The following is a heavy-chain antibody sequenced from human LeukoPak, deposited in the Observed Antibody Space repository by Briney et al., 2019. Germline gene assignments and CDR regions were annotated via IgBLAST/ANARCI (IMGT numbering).Heavy chain of an antibody. Sequence: PGGSLRLSCAASGFTFSDYGMHWVRQAPGKGLVWVSRINSDGSSTSYADSVKGRFTISRDNAKNTLYLQMNSLRAEDTAVYYCARALLAIGGVPHDYWGQGTLVTVSS. V-gene: IGHV3-74*01. CDR1: GFTFSDYG. J-gene: IGHJ4*02. CDR2: INSDGSST. CDR3: ARALLAIGGVPHDY. D-gene: IGHD3-16*01.